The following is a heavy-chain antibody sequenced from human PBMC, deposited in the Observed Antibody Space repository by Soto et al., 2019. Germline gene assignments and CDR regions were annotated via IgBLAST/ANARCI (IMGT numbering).Heavy chain of an antibody. CDR1: GGSFSGYY. J-gene: IGHJ6*02. D-gene: IGHD3-10*01. CDR2: INHSGST. CDR3: ARGRRVTMVRGVMSYYGMDV. Sequence: QVQLQQWGAGLLKPSETLSLTCAVYGGSFSGYYWSWIRQPPGKGLEWIGEINHSGSTNYNPSLKSRVTISVDTSKNQFSLKLSSVTAADTAVYYCARGRRVTMVRGVMSYYGMDVWGQGTTVTVSS. V-gene: IGHV4-34*01.